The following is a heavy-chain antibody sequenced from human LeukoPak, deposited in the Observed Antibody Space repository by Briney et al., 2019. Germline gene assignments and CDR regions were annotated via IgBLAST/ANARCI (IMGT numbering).Heavy chain of an antibody. Sequence: PSETLSLTCTVSGGSISSYYWSWIRQPPGKGLEWIGYIYYSGSTNYNPSLKSRVTISVDTSKNQFSLKLSSVTAADTAVYYCARGDVLLWFGELPHGAFDIWGQGTMVTVSS. CDR2: IYYSGST. J-gene: IGHJ3*02. CDR3: ARGDVLLWFGELPHGAFDI. D-gene: IGHD3-10*01. V-gene: IGHV4-59*01. CDR1: GGSISSYY.